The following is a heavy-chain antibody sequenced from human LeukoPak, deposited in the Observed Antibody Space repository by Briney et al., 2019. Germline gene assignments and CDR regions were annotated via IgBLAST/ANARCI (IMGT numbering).Heavy chain of an antibody. CDR2: ISSSSSYI. Sequence: PGGSLRLSCAASGFTFSRYSMNWVRQAPGKGLEWVSSISSSSSYIYYADSVKGRFTISRDNAKNSLYLQMNSLRAEDTAVYYCAREKPRYFDWVDYYYMVVWGKGTTVTVSS. J-gene: IGHJ6*03. D-gene: IGHD3-9*01. CDR3: AREKPRYFDWVDYYYMVV. CDR1: GFTFSRYS. V-gene: IGHV3-21*01.